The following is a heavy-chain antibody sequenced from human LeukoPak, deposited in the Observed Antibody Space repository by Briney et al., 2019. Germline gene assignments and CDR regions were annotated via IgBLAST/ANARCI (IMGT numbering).Heavy chain of an antibody. D-gene: IGHD1-26*01. CDR1: EFTFSSYS. Sequence: PGGSLRLSCAASEFTFSSYSMNWVRQAPGKGLEWVSYITNSGNSKSYADSVKGRFTISRDNSNNTLYLQMNSLRADDTAIYYCARRRIVGSTDDAFDIWGQGTMVTLSS. CDR3: ARRRIVGSTDDAFDI. V-gene: IGHV3-48*01. CDR2: ITNSGNSK. J-gene: IGHJ3*02.